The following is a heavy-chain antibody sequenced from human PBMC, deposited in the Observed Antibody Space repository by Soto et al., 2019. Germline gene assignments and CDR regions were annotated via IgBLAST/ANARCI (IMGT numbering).Heavy chain of an antibody. CDR3: ARPFGELLSHKYYYYYYGMDV. J-gene: IGHJ6*02. CDR1: GYNFTRSW. CDR2: IYPRDSDT. V-gene: IGHV5-51*01. D-gene: IGHD3-10*01. Sequence: XESLTNPRKGFGYNFTRSWLGWVRQMPGKGLEWIVIIYPRDSDTRYSPSFQGQVTISADKSISTAYLQWSSLKASDTAMYYCARPFGELLSHKYYYYYYGMDVWGQGTTVTVSS.